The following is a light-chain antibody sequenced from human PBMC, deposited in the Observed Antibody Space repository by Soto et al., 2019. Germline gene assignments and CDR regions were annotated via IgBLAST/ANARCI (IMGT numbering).Light chain of an antibody. CDR2: AAS. V-gene: IGKV1-9*01. CDR3: QQLNSYPLT. CDR1: QGISSY. J-gene: IGKJ4*01. Sequence: DIQLTQSPSFLSASVGDRVTITCRASQGISSYLAWYQQKPGKAPKLLIYAASTLQSGVPSRFSGSGSGTEFTLTISTLQPEDFATYYCQQLNSYPLTFGGATK.